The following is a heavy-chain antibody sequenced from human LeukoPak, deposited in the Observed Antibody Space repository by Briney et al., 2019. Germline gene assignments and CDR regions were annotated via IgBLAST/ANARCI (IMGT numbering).Heavy chain of an antibody. D-gene: IGHD4-11*01. J-gene: IGHJ4*02. CDR1: GYIFTSYW. CDR2: IYPGDSDA. CDR3: ARRGGLDYRHSFDY. V-gene: IGHV5-51*01. Sequence: PGESLKISCKGSGYIFTSYWIGWVRQMPGKGLEWMGIIYPGDSDARYSPSFQGQVTMSADKFSNTAYLQWSSLKASDTAMYYWARRGGLDYRHSFDYWGQGTLVTAS.